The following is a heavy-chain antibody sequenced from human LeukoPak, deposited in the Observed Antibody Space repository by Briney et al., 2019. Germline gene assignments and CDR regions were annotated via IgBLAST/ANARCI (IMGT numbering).Heavy chain of an antibody. V-gene: IGHV4-59*08. D-gene: IGHD1-7*01. CDR1: GDSISGYY. J-gene: IGHJ4*01. CDR2: IYYRGST. Sequence: SETLSLTCTVSGDSISGYYWSWIRQPPGKGLEWIGSIYYRGSTEYNPSLKSRVTISVDTSNYQFSLKLSSVTATDTAVYYCARHRMWNYFDWGHGTLVTVSS. CDR3: ARHRMWNYFD.